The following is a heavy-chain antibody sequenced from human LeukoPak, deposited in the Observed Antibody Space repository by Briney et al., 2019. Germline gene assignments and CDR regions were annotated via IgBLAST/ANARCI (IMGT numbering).Heavy chain of an antibody. CDR1: GFIFSNYA. Sequence: GGSLRLSCAASGFIFSNYAMSWVRQAPGKGLEWVSVISGSGGSTYYADSVKGRFTISRDNSKNTLYLQMNSLRAEDTAVYYCAKVRYDSSGYQSPYFDYWGQGTLVTVSS. CDR3: AKVRYDSSGYQSPYFDY. J-gene: IGHJ4*02. CDR2: ISGSGGST. V-gene: IGHV3-23*01. D-gene: IGHD3-22*01.